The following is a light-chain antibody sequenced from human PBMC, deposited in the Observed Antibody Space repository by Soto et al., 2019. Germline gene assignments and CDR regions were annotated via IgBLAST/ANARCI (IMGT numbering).Light chain of an antibody. CDR2: LEGSGSY. Sequence: QSVLTQSSSASASLGSSVKLTCTLSSGHSSYIIAWHQQQPGKAPRYLMKLEGSGSYNKGSGVPDRFSGSSSGADRYLTISNLQFEDEADYYCETWDSNTHTGFGGGSKLNVL. J-gene: IGLJ3*02. V-gene: IGLV4-60*02. CDR3: ETWDSNTHTG. CDR1: SGHSSYI.